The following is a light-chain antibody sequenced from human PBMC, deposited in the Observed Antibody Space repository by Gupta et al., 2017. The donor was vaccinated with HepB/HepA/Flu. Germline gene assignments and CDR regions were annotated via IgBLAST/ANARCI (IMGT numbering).Light chain of an antibody. J-gene: IGLJ2*01. V-gene: IGLV1-40*01. CDR3: QSYDSSLSGVV. CDR2: GNS. Sequence: QSVLTQPPSVSGAPGQRVTISGTGTSSKIGAGYDVHWYQQLPGTAPKLLIYGNSNRPSGVPDRFPGSKSGTSASLAITGLQAEDEADYYCQSYDSSLSGVVFGGGTKLTVL. CDR1: SSKIGAGYD.